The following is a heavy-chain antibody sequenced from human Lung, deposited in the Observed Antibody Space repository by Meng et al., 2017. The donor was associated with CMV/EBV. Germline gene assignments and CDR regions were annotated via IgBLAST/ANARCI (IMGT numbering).Heavy chain of an antibody. CDR1: TW. V-gene: IGHV3-15*01. Sequence: TWMSCVRQAPENGLEWVGRIKSKTEGGTTDYAAPVKGRFTISRDDSKNTLYLQMNSLKTEDTAVYYCTTDSRAYYDFWSGYEALRYWGQGTLVTVSS. D-gene: IGHD3-3*01. J-gene: IGHJ4*02. CDR3: TTDSRAYYDFWSGYEALRY. CDR2: IKSKTEGGTT.